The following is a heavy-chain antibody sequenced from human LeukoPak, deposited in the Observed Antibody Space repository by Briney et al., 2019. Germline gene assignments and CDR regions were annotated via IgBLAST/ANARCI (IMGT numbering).Heavy chain of an antibody. CDR1: GYTFTSYY. D-gene: IGHD1-26*01. CDR2: INPSGGST. CDR3: TSDPTFYSGRYCFDY. J-gene: IGHJ4*02. Sequence: PWASVKVSCKASGYTFTSYYMHWVRQAPGQGLEWMGIINPSGGSTNYAQKFQERVTITRDMSTSTAYMELSSLRSEDTAVYYCTSDPTFYSGRYCFDYWGQGTLVTVSS. V-gene: IGHV1-46*01.